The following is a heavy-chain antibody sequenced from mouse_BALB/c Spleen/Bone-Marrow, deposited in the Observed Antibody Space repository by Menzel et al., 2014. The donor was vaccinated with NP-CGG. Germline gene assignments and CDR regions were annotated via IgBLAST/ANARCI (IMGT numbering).Heavy chain of an antibody. V-gene: IGHV1-80*01. J-gene: IGHJ3*01. CDR2: IYPRDGDT. CDR1: GYAFSSYW. Sequence: VQLQESGAELVRPGSSVKISCKASGYAFSSYWMNWVRQRPGQGLEWIGQIYPRDGDTNYNGKFKGKATLTADRSSSTAYMQLSSLTSEDSAVYFCARTPWFAYWGQGTLVTVSA. CDR3: ARTPWFAY.